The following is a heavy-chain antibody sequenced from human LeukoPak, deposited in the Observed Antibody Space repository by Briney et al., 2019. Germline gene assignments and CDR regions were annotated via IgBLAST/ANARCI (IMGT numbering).Heavy chain of an antibody. CDR1: GGSISSSSYY. Sequence: SETLSLTCTVSGGSISSSSYYWGWLRQPPGKGLEWIGSIYYSGSTYYNPSLKSRVTISVDTSKNQFSLKLSSVTAADTAVYYCARVGAYSSFNWFDPWGQGTLVTVSS. D-gene: IGHD6-6*01. CDR3: ARVGAYSSFNWFDP. V-gene: IGHV4-39*07. J-gene: IGHJ5*02. CDR2: IYYSGST.